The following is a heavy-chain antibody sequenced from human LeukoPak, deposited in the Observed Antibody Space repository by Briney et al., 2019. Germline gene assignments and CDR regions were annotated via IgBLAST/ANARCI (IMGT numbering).Heavy chain of an antibody. Sequence: GGSLRLSCAASGFTFSNAWMSWVRQAPGKGLEWVAVISYDGSNKYYADSVKGRFTISRDNSKNTLYLQMNSLRAEDTAVYYCARNRVHDYWGQGTLVTASS. CDR1: GFTFSNAW. J-gene: IGHJ4*02. CDR3: ARNRVHDY. CDR2: ISYDGSNK. D-gene: IGHD1/OR15-1a*01. V-gene: IGHV3-30-3*01.